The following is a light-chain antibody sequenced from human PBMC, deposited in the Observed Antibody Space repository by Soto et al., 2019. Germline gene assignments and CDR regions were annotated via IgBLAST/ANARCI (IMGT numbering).Light chain of an antibody. Sequence: ENILTQSPGTLSLSPGERATLSCRASQTVGSTYLGWYQQKPGQAPRLLIYDASSRATGIPDRFSGSVSGTDFTLTISRLEPEDFAVYYCQQYVSSPYSFGQGTKLAIK. CDR1: QTVGSTY. CDR2: DAS. CDR3: QQYVSSPYS. J-gene: IGKJ2*01. V-gene: IGKV3-20*01.